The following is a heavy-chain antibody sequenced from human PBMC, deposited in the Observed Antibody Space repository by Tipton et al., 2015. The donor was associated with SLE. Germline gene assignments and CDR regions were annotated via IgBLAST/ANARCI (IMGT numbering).Heavy chain of an antibody. V-gene: IGHV4-59*01. D-gene: IGHD3-10*01. J-gene: IGHJ4*02. CDR2: VYYSGST. CDR3: ARERQGYGSEPFFDY. Sequence: TLSLTCTVSGGSISRYYWNWIRQPPGKGLEWIGYVYYSGSTNYNPSLESRVTISVDTSKNQFSLKLSSVTAADTAVYYCARERQGYGSEPFFDYWGQGTLVTVSS. CDR1: GGSISRYY.